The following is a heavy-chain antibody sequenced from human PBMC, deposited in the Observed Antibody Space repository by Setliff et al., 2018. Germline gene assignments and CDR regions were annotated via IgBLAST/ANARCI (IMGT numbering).Heavy chain of an antibody. V-gene: IGHV5-51*01. CDR3: ARVVGADGIGIDY. CDR1: GYTFSDYW. Sequence: PGESLKISCRGSGYTFSDYWIGWVRQMPGKGLEWMGIIYPGDPDTRYSPSFQGQVTFSADKSISTAYLQWSSLKASGTATYYCARVVGADGIGIDYWGQGTVVT. CDR2: IYPGDPDT. D-gene: IGHD2-15*01. J-gene: IGHJ4*02.